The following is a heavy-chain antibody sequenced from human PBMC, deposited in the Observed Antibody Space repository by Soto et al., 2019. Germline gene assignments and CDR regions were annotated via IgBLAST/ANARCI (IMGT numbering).Heavy chain of an antibody. Sequence: GASVKVSCKASGYTFTSYGISWVRQAPGQGLEWMGWISAYNGNTNYAQKLQGRVTMTTDTSTSTAYMELRSLRSDDTAVYYCALSEYYYDSSALDPWGQGTLVTVSS. CDR1: GYTFTSYG. CDR2: ISAYNGNT. V-gene: IGHV1-18*01. CDR3: ALSEYYYDSSALDP. D-gene: IGHD3-22*01. J-gene: IGHJ5*02.